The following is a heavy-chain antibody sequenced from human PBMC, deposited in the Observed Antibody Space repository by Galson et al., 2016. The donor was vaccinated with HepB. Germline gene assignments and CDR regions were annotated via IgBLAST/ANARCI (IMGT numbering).Heavy chain of an antibody. Sequence: SLRLSCAASGFTFKTYSLNWVRQAPGKGLEWVASISNSGSYKYYADSVKGRFTVSRDNAKNSVHRQMNSLRAEDTAMYYCTRGSLLWYEELGGYWGQGTLVSVSS. J-gene: IGHJ4*02. CDR2: ISNSGSYK. D-gene: IGHD3-10*01. V-gene: IGHV3-21*01. CDR3: TRGSLLWYEELGGY. CDR1: GFTFKTYS.